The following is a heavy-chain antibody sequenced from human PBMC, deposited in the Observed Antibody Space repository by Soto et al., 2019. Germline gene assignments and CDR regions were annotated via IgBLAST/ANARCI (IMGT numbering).Heavy chain of an antibody. CDR1: GFTFSSYA. J-gene: IGHJ6*01. D-gene: IGHD4-17*01. V-gene: IGHV3-23*01. CDR3: VQDTTDYCGNGPRLFGR. CDR2: VSGSGGST. Sequence: GGSLRLSCAASGFTFSSYAMSWVRQAPGQGLEWVSAVSGSGGSTYYADPAKGRFTISSDNSRITQYLHTNSLRGEDTAVYYCVQDTTDYCGNGPRLFGRWGQGTMVTVPS.